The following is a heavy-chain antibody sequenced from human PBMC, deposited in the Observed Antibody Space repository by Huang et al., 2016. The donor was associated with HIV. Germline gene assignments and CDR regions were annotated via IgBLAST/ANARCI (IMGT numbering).Heavy chain of an antibody. J-gene: IGHJ3*02. V-gene: IGHV1-18*01. CDR3: ARDPKYHRIGYYRQRRGIDI. CDR2: ISAFSGDT. Sequence: QIQLMQSGPELKQPGASVKVSCKASGYTFTRYGITWVRQAPGQGPEWMGWISAFSGDTEYAQKFQGRVSFPTDTSTNIAYMELRSLRSDDTAKYYCARDPKYHRIGYYRQRRGIDIWGQGTMVIVSS. D-gene: IGHD3-22*01. CDR1: GYTFTRYG.